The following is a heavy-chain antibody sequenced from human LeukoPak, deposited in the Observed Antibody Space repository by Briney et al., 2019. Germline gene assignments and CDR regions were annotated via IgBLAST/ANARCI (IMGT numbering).Heavy chain of an antibody. J-gene: IGHJ4*02. CDR2: INPRNDIT. CDR1: GYTFTTYY. CDR3: VRVPYGGVHYFDY. V-gene: IGHV1-46*01. D-gene: IGHD4-23*01. Sequence: GASVKVSCKASGYTFTTYYMHRVRQAPGQGLEWMAVINPRNDITTYAQKFQGRVTVTVDTSTSTLYMELSSLKSQDTAVYYCVRVPYGGVHYFDYWGQGTLVTVSS.